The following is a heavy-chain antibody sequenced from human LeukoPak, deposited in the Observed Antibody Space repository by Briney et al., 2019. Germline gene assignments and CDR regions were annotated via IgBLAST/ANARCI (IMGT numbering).Heavy chain of an antibody. J-gene: IGHJ3*02. CDR3: AHVSNCGGDCYSGAFDI. D-gene: IGHD2-21*02. Sequence: GGSLRLSCAASGFTFSGSAMTWVREAPGKGGEWVSVISGSGGSTHYADSVKGRFTISRDNSKNTLYLQMYSLRAEDTAVYYCAHVSNCGGDCYSGAFDIWGQGTMVTVSS. V-gene: IGHV3-23*01. CDR1: GFTFSGSA. CDR2: ISGSGGST.